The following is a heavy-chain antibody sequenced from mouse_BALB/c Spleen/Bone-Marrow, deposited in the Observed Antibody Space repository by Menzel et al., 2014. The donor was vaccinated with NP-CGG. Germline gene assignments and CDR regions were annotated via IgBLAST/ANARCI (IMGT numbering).Heavy chain of an antibody. CDR1: GFIFIDYY. CDR2: IRNKANGYTT. CDR3: ARASTMINAMDY. Sequence: EVKLVESGGGLVQPGGSLRLSCATSGFIFIDYYMSWVRQPPGKALEWLGFIRNKANGYTTEYSASVKGRFTISRDNSQSILYLQMNTLRAEDSATYFCARASTMINAMDYWGQGTSVTVSS. D-gene: IGHD2-4*01. V-gene: IGHV7-3*02. J-gene: IGHJ4*01.